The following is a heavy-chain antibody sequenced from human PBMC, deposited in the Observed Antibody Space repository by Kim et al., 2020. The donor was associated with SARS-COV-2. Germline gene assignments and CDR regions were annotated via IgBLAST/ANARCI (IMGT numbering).Heavy chain of an antibody. CDR3: ARAYCGGDGHPRWFDP. CDR2: IYYSGST. CDR1: GGSISSYY. D-gene: IGHD2-21*02. V-gene: IGHV4-59*01. J-gene: IGHJ5*02. Sequence: SETLSLTCTVSGGSISSYYWSWIRQPPGKGLEWIGYIYYSGSTNYNPSLKSRVTISVDTSKNQFSLKLSSVTAADTAVYYCARAYCGGDGHPRWFDPWCQGTLVTVSS.